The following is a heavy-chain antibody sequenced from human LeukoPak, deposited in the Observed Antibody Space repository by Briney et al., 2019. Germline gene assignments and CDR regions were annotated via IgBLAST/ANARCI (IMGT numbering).Heavy chain of an antibody. D-gene: IGHD5-18*01. J-gene: IGHJ4*02. V-gene: IGHV3-30-3*01. CDR2: ISYDGSNK. CDR3: ARDATAMAVFDY. Sequence: GRSLRLSCAASGFTFSSYAMHWVRQAPGKGLEWVAVISYDGSNKYYADSVKGRFTISRDNSKNTLYLQMNSLRAEDTAVYYCARDATAMAVFDYWGQGTLVTVSS. CDR1: GFTFSSYA.